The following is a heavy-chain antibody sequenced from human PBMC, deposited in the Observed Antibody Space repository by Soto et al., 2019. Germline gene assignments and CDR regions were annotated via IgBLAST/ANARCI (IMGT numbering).Heavy chain of an antibody. D-gene: IGHD5-18*01. CDR2: IIPILGIA. J-gene: IGHJ5*02. V-gene: IGHV1-69*04. CDR3: ASTSVDTAMVSWFDP. Sequence: ASVKVSCKASGYTFTSYGISWVRQAPGQGLEWMGRIIPILGIANYAQKFQGRVTITADKSTSTAYMELSSLRSEDTAVYYCASTSVDTAMVSWFDPWGQGTLVTVSS. CDR1: GYTFTSYG.